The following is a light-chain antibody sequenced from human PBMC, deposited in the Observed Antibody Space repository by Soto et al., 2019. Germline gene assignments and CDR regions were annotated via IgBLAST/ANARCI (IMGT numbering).Light chain of an antibody. V-gene: IGKV1-39*01. CDR3: QHYNSYSEA. CDR2: SAS. J-gene: IGKJ1*01. CDR1: QSISRY. Sequence: DIQMTQSPSSLSASVGDSVTISCRASQSISRYLNWYQQKPGKAPKLLIFSASGLQSGVPSRFSGGGYGTEFTLTISSLQLEDFATYYCQHYNSYSEAFGQGTKVDIK.